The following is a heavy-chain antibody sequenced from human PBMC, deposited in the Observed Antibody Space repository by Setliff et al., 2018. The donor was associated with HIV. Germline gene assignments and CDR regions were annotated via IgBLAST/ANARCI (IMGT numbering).Heavy chain of an antibody. CDR3: ARDATRGGDMDV. Sequence: PGGSLRLSCATTGFTFRNYWMHWVRQAPGKGLEWVSRINSDGSSARYGDSVEGRFTISRDNAKNTLYLQMNSLRAEDTAVYYCARDATRGGDMDVWAKGTTVTVSS. CDR2: INSDGSSA. V-gene: IGHV3-74*01. CDR1: GFTFRNYW. D-gene: IGHD2-15*01. J-gene: IGHJ6*03.